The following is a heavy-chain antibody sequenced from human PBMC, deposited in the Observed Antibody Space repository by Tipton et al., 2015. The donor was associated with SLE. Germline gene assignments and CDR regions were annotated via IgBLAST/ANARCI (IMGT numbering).Heavy chain of an antibody. CDR2: IYYSGAP. Sequence: TLSLTCTVSGGSINSGDYHWNWIRQHPGEGLEWIGDIYYSGAPYYNPALKSRVTISVDTSKNRFSLKLSSVTAADTAIYYCARQRLSWLADHWGQGTLVTVSS. J-gene: IGHJ4*02. CDR3: ARQRLSWLADH. D-gene: IGHD6-19*01. V-gene: IGHV4-31*03. CDR1: GGSINSGDYH.